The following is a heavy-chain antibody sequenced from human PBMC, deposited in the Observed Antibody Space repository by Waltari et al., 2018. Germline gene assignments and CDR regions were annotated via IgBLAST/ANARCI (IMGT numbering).Heavy chain of an antibody. D-gene: IGHD2-8*01. CDR2: IFPGDSST. CDR1: GYSFTSYW. Sequence: EVQLVQSGAEVKKPGESLKISCKGSGYSFTSYWIGWVRQMPGKGLEWMGIIFPGDSSTRYRPSVQGQVTSSADKAISTAYLQWSSLKASDTAMYYCARHGLRDCTNGVCSFQGMDVWGQGTTVTVSS. V-gene: IGHV5-51*01. J-gene: IGHJ6*02. CDR3: ARHGLRDCTNGVCSFQGMDV.